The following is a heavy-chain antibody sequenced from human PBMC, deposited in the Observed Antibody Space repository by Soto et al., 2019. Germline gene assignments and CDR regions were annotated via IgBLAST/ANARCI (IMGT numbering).Heavy chain of an antibody. Sequence: SVKVSCQASGGTFRNYPINWVRQAPGQGLEWMGSIFPLTDIPDYAQNFQARLTISADKSTSTAYMELSSLTSDDTAMYFCARGPLVVLNYFESWGQGTLVTVSS. CDR2: IFPLTDIP. CDR3: ARGPLVVLNYFES. V-gene: IGHV1-69*04. CDR1: GGTFRNYP. J-gene: IGHJ4*02.